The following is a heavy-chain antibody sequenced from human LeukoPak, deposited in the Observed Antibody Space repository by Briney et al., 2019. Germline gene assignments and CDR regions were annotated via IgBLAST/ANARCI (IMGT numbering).Heavy chain of an antibody. CDR3: ARGGAIYGDYAPRGYGMDV. Sequence: ASVKVSCKASGYTFTGYYMHWVRQAPGQGLEWMGWINPNSGGTNYAQKFQGWVTMTRDTSISTAYMELSRLRSDDTAVYYCARGGAIYGDYAPRGYGMDVWSQGTTVTVSS. D-gene: IGHD4-17*01. CDR2: INPNSGGT. V-gene: IGHV1-2*04. J-gene: IGHJ6*02. CDR1: GYTFTGYY.